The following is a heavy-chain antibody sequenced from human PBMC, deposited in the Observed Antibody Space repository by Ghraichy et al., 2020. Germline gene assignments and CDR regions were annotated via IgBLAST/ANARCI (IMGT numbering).Heavy chain of an antibody. V-gene: IGHV4-59*01. J-gene: IGHJ3*02. D-gene: IGHD3-10*01. CDR1: GGSISSYY. Sequence: SETLSLTCTVSGGSISSYYWSWIRQPPGKGLEWIGYIYYSGSTNYNPSLKSRVTISVDTSKNQFSLKLSSVTAADTAVYYCARDRGRGVIMGYDAFDIWGQGTMVTVSS. CDR2: IYYSGST. CDR3: ARDRGRGVIMGYDAFDI.